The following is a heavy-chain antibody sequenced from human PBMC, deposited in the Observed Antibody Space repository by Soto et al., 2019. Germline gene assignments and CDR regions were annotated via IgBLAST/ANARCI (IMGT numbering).Heavy chain of an antibody. Sequence: PSETLSLTCTVSGDSISGGASFWSWIRQPPGKGLEWIANVYYSGSSYYNPSLKSRLTISVDTTKNQFSLQLKSMTAADTAVYYCAKLSCTSSTCYFPGWFDPWGQGTLVTVYS. V-gene: IGHV4-31*03. J-gene: IGHJ5*02. CDR1: GDSISGGASF. CDR3: AKLSCTSSTCYFPGWFDP. CDR2: VYYSGSS. D-gene: IGHD2-2*01.